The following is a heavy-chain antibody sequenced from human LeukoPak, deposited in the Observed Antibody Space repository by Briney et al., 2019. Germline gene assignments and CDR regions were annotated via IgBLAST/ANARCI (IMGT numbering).Heavy chain of an antibody. CDR2: IYPDDSDT. Sequence: GESLKISCKGSGYRFNAYWIAWVRQMPGKGLEWMGIIYPDDSDTRYSPSFQGQVTISADKSISTAYLQWSSLKASDTAMYYCARRGEDYTYGKNAFDIWGQGTMVTVSS. V-gene: IGHV5-51*01. J-gene: IGHJ3*02. D-gene: IGHD5-18*01. CDR3: ARRGEDYTYGKNAFDI. CDR1: GYRFNAYW.